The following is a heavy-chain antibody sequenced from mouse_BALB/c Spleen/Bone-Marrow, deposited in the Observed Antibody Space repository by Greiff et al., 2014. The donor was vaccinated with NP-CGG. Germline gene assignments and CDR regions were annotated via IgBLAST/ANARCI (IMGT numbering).Heavy chain of an antibody. CDR1: GFTFNTYA. V-gene: IGHV10-1*02. D-gene: IGHD2-3*01. CDR3: VRSDDGCFAY. J-gene: IGHJ3*01. Sequence: VQLKDSGGGLVQPKGSLKLSCAASGFTFNTYAMNWVRQAPGKGLEWVARIRSKSNNYATYYADSVKDRFTVPRDDSQSMLFLQMNNLKTEDTAMYYCVRSDDGCFAYWGQGTLVTVSA. CDR2: IRSKSNNYAT.